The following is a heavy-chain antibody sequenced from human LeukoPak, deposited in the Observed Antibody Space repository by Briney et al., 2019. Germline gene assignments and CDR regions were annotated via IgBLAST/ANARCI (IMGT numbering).Heavy chain of an antibody. V-gene: IGHV3-7*04. Sequence: GGSLRLSCAASGFTFSSYWMSWVRQPPGKGLEWVANINQDGSEKYYVDSVKGRFTISRDNAKKSLYLQMNSLRAEDTAVYYCARGMSTGEYWGQGTLVTVSS. J-gene: IGHJ4*02. CDR3: ARGMSTGEY. CDR2: INQDGSEK. CDR1: GFTFSSYW. D-gene: IGHD3-16*01.